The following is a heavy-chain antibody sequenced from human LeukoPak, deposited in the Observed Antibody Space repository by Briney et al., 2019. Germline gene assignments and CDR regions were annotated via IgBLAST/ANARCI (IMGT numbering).Heavy chain of an antibody. Sequence: ASVKVSCKASGYTFTGYYMHWVRQAPGQGLEWMGWINPNSGGTYYAQKFQGWVTMTRDTSISTAYMELSRLRSDDTAVYYCARASCSGGSCYWFDPWGQGTPVTVSS. CDR1: GYTFTGYY. D-gene: IGHD2-15*01. V-gene: IGHV1-2*04. CDR2: INPNSGGT. CDR3: ARASCSGGSCYWFDP. J-gene: IGHJ5*02.